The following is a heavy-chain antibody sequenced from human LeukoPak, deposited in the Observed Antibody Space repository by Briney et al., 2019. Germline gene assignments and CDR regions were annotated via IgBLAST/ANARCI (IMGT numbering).Heavy chain of an antibody. CDR1: GYTFTTYG. J-gene: IGHJ5*02. D-gene: IGHD4-17*01. V-gene: IGHV1-8*03. CDR3: ARGGDYVYWFDP. CDR2: MNPNSGNT. Sequence: ASVKVSCKASGYTFTTYGITWVRQAPGQGLEWMGWMNPNSGNTGYAQKFQGRVTITADKSTSTAYMELSSLRSEDTAVYYCARGGDYVYWFDPWGQGTLVTVSS.